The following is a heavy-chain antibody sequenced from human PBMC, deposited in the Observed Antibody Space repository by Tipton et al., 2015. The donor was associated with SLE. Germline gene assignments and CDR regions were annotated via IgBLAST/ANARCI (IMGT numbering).Heavy chain of an antibody. CDR1: GGSISSGSYY. J-gene: IGHJ6*03. D-gene: IGHD3-3*01. CDR2: IYTSGST. CDR3: ARDNFWNRGYYFGGGEDYYYYYMDV. Sequence: TLSLTCTVSGGSISSGSYYWSWIRQPAGKGLEWIGRIYTSGSTYYNPSLKSRVTISVDTSKNQFSLKLSSVTAADTAVYYCARDNFWNRGYYFGGGEDYYYYYMDVSGKGTTVTVSS. V-gene: IGHV4-61*02.